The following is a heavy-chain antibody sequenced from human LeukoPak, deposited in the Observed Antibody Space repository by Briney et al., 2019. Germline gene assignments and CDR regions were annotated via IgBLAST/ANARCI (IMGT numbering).Heavy chain of an antibody. V-gene: IGHV3-30*02. CDR1: GFTFSSYG. Sequence: PGGSLRLSCAASGFTFSSYGMHWVRQAPGKGLEWVAFIVYDGSGKYYADSVKGRFTISRDNSKNTLYLQMNSLRAEDTAVYYCAVPYYYDSSGYHDAFDIWGQGTMVTVSS. CDR2: IVYDGSGK. J-gene: IGHJ3*02. D-gene: IGHD3-22*01. CDR3: AVPYYYDSSGYHDAFDI.